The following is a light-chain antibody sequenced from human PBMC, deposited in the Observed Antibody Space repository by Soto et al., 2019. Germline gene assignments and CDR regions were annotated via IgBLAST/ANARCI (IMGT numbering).Light chain of an antibody. Sequence: QSVLTQPASVSGSPGQSITIACTGASSDVGGYNYVSWYQQYPGKAPRLVISVVSNRPSGVSNRFSGSKSGNSASLTISGLQAEDEADYYCSSYTRSSTYVFGTGTKLTVL. J-gene: IGLJ1*01. CDR3: SSYTRSSTYV. V-gene: IGLV2-14*01. CDR1: SSDVGGYNY. CDR2: VVS.